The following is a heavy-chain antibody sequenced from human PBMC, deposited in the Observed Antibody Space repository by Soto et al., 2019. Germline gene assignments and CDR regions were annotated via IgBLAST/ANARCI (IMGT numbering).Heavy chain of an antibody. CDR3: ARGDSTDCSNGVCYFFYNHDMDV. CDR2: INPKSGGT. Sequence: ASVKVSCKASGYSFTDYHIHWVRQAPGQGLEWLGRINPKSGGTSTAQKFQGWVTMTTDTSISTASMELTRLTSDDTAIYYCARGDSTDCSNGVCYFFYNHDMDVWGQGTTVTVSS. J-gene: IGHJ6*02. V-gene: IGHV1-2*04. D-gene: IGHD2-8*01. CDR1: GYSFTDYH.